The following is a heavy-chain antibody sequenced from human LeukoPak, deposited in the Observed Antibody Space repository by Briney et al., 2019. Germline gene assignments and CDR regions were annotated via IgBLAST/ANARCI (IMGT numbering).Heavy chain of an antibody. V-gene: IGHV6-1*01. J-gene: IGHJ4*02. Sequence: SQTLSLTCAISGDSVSSNSAAWNWIRQSPSRGLEWLGRTYYRSKWYNDYAVSVKSRITINPDTSKNQFFLQLNSVTPEDTAVYYWARGGVVVVPAAIPFDYWGQGTLVTVSS. CDR1: GDSVSSNSAA. CDR2: TYYRSKWYN. CDR3: ARGGVVVVPAAIPFDY. D-gene: IGHD2-2*01.